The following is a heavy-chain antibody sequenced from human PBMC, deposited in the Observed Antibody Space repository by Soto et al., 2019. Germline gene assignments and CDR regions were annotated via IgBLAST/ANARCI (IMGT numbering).Heavy chain of an antibody. V-gene: IGHV1-69*01. J-gene: IGHJ4*02. D-gene: IGHD2-21*02. CDR1: GGTFSNSG. CDR3: ARAPILVSVTLHENYFDS. Sequence: VKGSCKASGGTFSNSGISWVRQAPGQGLEWMGGIIPIFDTTNYEQKLQGRITIIADESTNTVYMELSNLRSADTGVYYCARAPILVSVTLHENYFDSWGKRTLVTVSS. CDR2: IIPIFDTT.